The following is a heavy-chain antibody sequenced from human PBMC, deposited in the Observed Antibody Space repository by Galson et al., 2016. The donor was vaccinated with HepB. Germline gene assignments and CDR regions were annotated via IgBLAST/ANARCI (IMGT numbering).Heavy chain of an antibody. J-gene: IGHJ6*02. Sequence: SVKVSCKALGYTLTTYYIHWFRQAPGQGLEWMGIINPNGCSTTFAQRFQGRVTMTRDTSTSTVYIELRSLRSEVTAVYYCARGYCSATDCYAGLGLYVWGQGTTVIVS. CDR3: ARGYCSATDCYAGLGLYV. CDR1: GYTLTTYY. D-gene: IGHD2-2*01. CDR2: INPNGCST. V-gene: IGHV1-46*01.